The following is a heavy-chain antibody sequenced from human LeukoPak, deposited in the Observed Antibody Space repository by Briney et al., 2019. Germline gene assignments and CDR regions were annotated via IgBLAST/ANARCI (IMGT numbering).Heavy chain of an antibody. CDR2: IDHSGST. CDR1: GGSISSGYY. D-gene: IGHD3-10*01. CDR3: ARGVRGVWYYFDY. J-gene: IGHJ4*02. Sequence: SETLSLTCTVSGGSISSGYYWGWIRQPPGKGLEWTGSIDHSGSTYYNPSLKSRITISVDTSKNQFSLKLSSVTAADTAVYYCARGVRGVWYYFDYWGQGTLVTVSS. V-gene: IGHV4-38-2*02.